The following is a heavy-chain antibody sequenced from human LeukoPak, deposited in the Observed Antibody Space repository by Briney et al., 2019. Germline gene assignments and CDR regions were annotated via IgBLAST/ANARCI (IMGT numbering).Heavy chain of an antibody. CDR3: ARMRSNYYYMDV. D-gene: IGHD4-11*01. CDR2: IYYSGST. Sequence: PSETLSLTCTVSGGSISSGDYYWSWIRQPPGKGLEWIGYIYYSGSTYYNPSLKSRVTISLDTSKNQFSLKLSSVTAADTAVYYCARMRSNYYYMDVWGKGTTVTVSS. J-gene: IGHJ6*03. V-gene: IGHV4-30-4*01. CDR1: GGSISSGDYY.